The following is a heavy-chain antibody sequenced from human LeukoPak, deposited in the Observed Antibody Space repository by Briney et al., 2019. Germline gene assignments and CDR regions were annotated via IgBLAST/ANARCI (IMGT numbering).Heavy chain of an antibody. D-gene: IGHD3-16*01. CDR2: ISSSSSYI. Sequence: GGSLRLSCAASGFTFSSYSMNWVRQAPGKGLEWVSSISSSSSYIYYADSVKGRFTISRDNAKNSLYLQMNSLRAEDTAVYYCAREALIYDYVWGSLDYWGQGTLVTVSS. CDR1: GFTFSSYS. V-gene: IGHV3-21*01. CDR3: AREALIYDYVWGSLDY. J-gene: IGHJ4*02.